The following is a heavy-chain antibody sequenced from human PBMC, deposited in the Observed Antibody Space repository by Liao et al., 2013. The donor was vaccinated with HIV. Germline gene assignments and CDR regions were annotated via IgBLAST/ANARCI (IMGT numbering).Heavy chain of an antibody. CDR1: GGSFSDYD. CDR2: INHGGST. CDR3: ARANNGGQRGFDY. V-gene: IGHV4-34*02. J-gene: IGHJ4*02. Sequence: QVLLQQWGAGLLKSSETLSLTCAVYGGSFSDYDWTWIRQPPGRGLEWIGEINHGGSTIYNPSLKSRVTVSVDTSKYQFSLELTSVTAADTAVYYCARANNGGQRGFDYWGQGALVTVSS. D-gene: IGHD2-8*01.